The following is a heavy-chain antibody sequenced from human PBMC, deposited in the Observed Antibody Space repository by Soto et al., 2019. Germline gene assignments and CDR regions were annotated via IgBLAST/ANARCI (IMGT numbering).Heavy chain of an antibody. CDR2: ISPMFGAA. CDR3: AREVQVHTPAFVY. V-gene: IGHV1-69*19. CDR1: GGTFNTYA. Sequence: QVQRVQSGAEMKKPGSSVKVSCQSSGGTFNTYAMNWVRQAPGQGPEWMGDISPMFGAANYAPKFQGRVPITADESTGTSYMQLSSLTSEDTALYFCAREVQVHTPAFVYWGQGTLVTVSS. J-gene: IGHJ4*02. D-gene: IGHD3-10*01.